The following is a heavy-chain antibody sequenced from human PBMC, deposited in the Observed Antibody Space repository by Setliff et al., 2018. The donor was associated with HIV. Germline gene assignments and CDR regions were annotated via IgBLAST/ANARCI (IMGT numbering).Heavy chain of an antibody. CDR1: GGSISSSSYY. Sequence: ASETLSLTCTVSGGSISSSSYYWGWIRQPPGKGLEWIGSIYYSGSTYYNPSLKSRVTISVDTSKNQFSLKLSSVTAADTAVYYCARKGSIAARRYDYWGQGTLVTVSS. CDR2: IYYSGST. V-gene: IGHV4-39*01. J-gene: IGHJ4*02. CDR3: ARKGSIAARRYDY. D-gene: IGHD6-6*01.